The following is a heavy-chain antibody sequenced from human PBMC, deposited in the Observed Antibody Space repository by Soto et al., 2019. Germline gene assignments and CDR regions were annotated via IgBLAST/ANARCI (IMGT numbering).Heavy chain of an antibody. V-gene: IGHV3-9*01. CDR1: GFTFDDYA. D-gene: IGHD6-13*01. CDR3: AKNGASSSSWYMWYYGMDV. J-gene: IGHJ6*02. CDR2: ISWNSGSI. Sequence: GGSLRLSCAASGFTFDDYAMHWVRQAPGKGLEWVSGISWNSGSIGYADSLKGRFTISRDNAKNSLYLQMNSLRAEDTALYYCAKNGASSSSWYMWYYGMDVWGQGTTVTVS.